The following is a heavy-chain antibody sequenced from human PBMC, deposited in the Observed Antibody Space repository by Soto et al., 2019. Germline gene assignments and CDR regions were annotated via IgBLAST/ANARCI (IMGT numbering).Heavy chain of an antibody. J-gene: IGHJ4*02. CDR3: ARTLGGSSSPY. CDR1: GFTFSSYW. V-gene: IGHV3-74*01. Sequence: EVQLVESGGGLVQPGGSLRLSCAASGFTFSSYWMHWVRQAPGKGLVWVSRINSDGSTTNYVDPVKGRFTISRDNAKNTLYLQMNSLRAEDTAVYYCARTLGGSSSPYWGQGTLVTVSS. D-gene: IGHD6-13*01. CDR2: INSDGSTT.